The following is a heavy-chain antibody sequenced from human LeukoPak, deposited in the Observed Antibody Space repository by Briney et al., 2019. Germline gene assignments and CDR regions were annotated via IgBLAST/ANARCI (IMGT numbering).Heavy chain of an antibody. J-gene: IGHJ4*02. CDR2: ISSSSTYI. CDR1: GFTFSSYS. V-gene: IGHV3-21*01. Sequence: GGSLRLSCAASGFTFSSYSINWVRQAPGKGLEWVSSISSSSTYIYYADSVKGRFTIYRDNAKNSLYLQMNSLRAEDTAVYYCARDRGPGGIDYWGQGTLVTVSS. CDR3: ARDRGPGGIDY. D-gene: IGHD1-14*01.